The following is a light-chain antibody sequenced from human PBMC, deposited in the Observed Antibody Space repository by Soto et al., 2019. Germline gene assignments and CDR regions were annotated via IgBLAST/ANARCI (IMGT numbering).Light chain of an antibody. CDR2: GAS. Sequence: EIMMTQSPATLSVSPGERATLSCWASQSVSSNLAWYQQRPGQAPRLLIYGASTRAAGIPARFSGSGSGTDFTLTISSLQSEDSAVYYCQQYNDWTPELTFGGGTEVEIK. CDR3: QQYNDWTPELT. CDR1: QSVSSN. V-gene: IGKV3-15*01. J-gene: IGKJ4*01.